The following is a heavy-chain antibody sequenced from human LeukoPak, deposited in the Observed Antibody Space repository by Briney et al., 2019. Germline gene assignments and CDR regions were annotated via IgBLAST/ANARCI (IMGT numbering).Heavy chain of an antibody. CDR3: ARAPPRLDGYILYY. V-gene: IGHV1-2*02. J-gene: IGHJ4*02. CDR1: GYTFTGHY. CDR2: INPNSGGT. Sequence: ASVKVSCKASGYTFTGHYMHWVRQAPGQGLEWMGWINPNSGGTNYAQKFQGRVTITADKSTSTAYMDLSSLRSEDTAVYYCARAPPRLDGYILYYWGQGTLVTVSS. D-gene: IGHD5-24*01.